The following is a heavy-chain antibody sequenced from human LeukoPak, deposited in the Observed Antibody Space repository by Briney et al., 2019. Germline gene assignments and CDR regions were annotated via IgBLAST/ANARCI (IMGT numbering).Heavy chain of an antibody. CDR2: IYYSGST. Sequence: SETLSLTCTVSGGSISSGGYYWSWIRQHPGGGLEWIGYIYYSGSTYYNQSLKSRVTISVDTSKNQFSLKLSSVTPADTAVYYCARRDSSGYLDYWGQGTLVTVSS. J-gene: IGHJ4*02. CDR1: GGSISSGGYY. V-gene: IGHV4-31*03. CDR3: ARRDSSGYLDY. D-gene: IGHD3-22*01.